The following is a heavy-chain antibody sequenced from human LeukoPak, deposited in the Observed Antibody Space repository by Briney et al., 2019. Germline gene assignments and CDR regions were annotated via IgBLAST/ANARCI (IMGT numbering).Heavy chain of an antibody. Sequence: GGFLRLSCAASGSTVSSNYMSWVRQAPGKGLEWVSVIYSGDSTYYADSVKGRLTISRHNSKNTVYLQMNSLRTEDTAVYYCATLDYGEYYFDYWGQGTLVTVSS. V-gene: IGHV3-53*04. J-gene: IGHJ4*02. CDR2: IYSGDST. CDR1: GSTVSSNY. CDR3: ATLDYGEYYFDY. D-gene: IGHD4-17*01.